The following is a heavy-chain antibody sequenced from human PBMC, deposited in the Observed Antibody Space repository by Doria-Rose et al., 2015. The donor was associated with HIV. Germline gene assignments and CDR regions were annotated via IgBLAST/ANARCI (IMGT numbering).Heavy chain of an antibody. CDR1: GVSLSSPGMG. D-gene: IGHD6-13*01. CDR2: IFSDDER. CDR3: ARIKSSRWYHKYYFDF. Sequence: QITLKESGPVLVKPTETLTLTCTVSGVSLSSPGMGVSWIRQPPGKTLEWLANIFSDDERSYKPSLKSRLTISRGTSKSQVVLTMTDMDPVDTATYYCARIKSSRWYHKYYFDFWGQGTLSSSPQ. J-gene: IGHJ4*02. V-gene: IGHV2-26*01.